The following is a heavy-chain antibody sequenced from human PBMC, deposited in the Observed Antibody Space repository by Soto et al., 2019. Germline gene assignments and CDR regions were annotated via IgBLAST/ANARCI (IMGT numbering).Heavy chain of an antibody. Sequence: GGSLRLSCAASGFTFSSYAMHWVRQAPGKGLEWVAVISYDGSNKYYADSVKGRFTISRDNSKNTLYLQMNSLRAEDTAVYYCARVRGRDYDFWSGYYVIDYWGQGTLVTVSS. CDR2: ISYDGSNK. D-gene: IGHD3-3*01. V-gene: IGHV3-30-3*01. CDR3: ARVRGRDYDFWSGYYVIDY. CDR1: GFTFSSYA. J-gene: IGHJ4*02.